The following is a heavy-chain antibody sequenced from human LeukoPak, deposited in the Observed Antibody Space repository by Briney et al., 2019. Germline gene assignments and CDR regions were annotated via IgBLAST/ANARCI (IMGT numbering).Heavy chain of an antibody. CDR1: GFTFSSYS. Sequence: PGGSLRLSCAASGFTFSSYSMNWVRQAPGEGLEWVSSISSSSSYIYYADSVKGRFTISRDNAKNSLYLQMNSLRAEDTAVYYCARSQYCSSTSCYKKGGFDYWGQGTLVTVSS. CDR2: ISSSSSYI. D-gene: IGHD2-2*02. CDR3: ARSQYCSSTSCYKKGGFDY. J-gene: IGHJ4*02. V-gene: IGHV3-21*01.